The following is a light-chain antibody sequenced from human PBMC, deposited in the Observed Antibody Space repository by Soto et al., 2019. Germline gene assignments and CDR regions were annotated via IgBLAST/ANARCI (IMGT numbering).Light chain of an antibody. CDR1: QDISSW. V-gene: IGKV1-12*01. CDR3: QQANSFPLT. Sequence: DIQMTQSPSSVSASVGDRVTITCRASQDISSWLAWYQQKPGKAPKLLIYAESSLHSGVPARFSGSDSGTDFTLTISSMQPEDSATYYCQQANSFPLTFGGGTKVEI. J-gene: IGKJ4*01. CDR2: AES.